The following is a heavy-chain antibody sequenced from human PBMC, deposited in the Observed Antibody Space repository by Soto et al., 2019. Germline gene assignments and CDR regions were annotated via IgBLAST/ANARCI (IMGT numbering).Heavy chain of an antibody. J-gene: IGHJ3*02. CDR3: ARTIVGATLGAFDI. CDR2: IYHSGST. D-gene: IGHD1-26*01. CDR1: GGSISSGGYS. Sequence: SETLSLTCAVSGGSISSGGYSWSWIRQPPGKGLEWIGYIYHSGSTYYNPSLKSRVTISVDRSKNQFSLKLSSVTAADTAVYYCARTIVGATLGAFDIWGQGTMVTVSS. V-gene: IGHV4-30-2*01.